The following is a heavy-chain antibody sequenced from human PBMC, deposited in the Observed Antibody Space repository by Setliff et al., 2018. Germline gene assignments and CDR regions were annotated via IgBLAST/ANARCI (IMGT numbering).Heavy chain of an antibody. CDR3: ARGEDY. J-gene: IGHJ4*02. V-gene: IGHV3-30-3*01. CDR2: ISYDGSNK. Sequence: GGSLRLSCAASGFTFSSYAMRWVRQAPGKGLEWVAVISYDGSNKYYADSVKGRFTISRDNSKNTLYLQMNSLRAEDTAVYYCARGEDYWGQGTLVTVSS. CDR1: GFTFSSYA.